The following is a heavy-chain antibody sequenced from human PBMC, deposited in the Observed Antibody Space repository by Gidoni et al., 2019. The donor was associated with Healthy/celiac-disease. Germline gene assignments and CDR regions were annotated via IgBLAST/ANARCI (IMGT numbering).Heavy chain of an antibody. V-gene: IGHV1-8*01. J-gene: IGHJ3*02. D-gene: IGHD6-19*01. Sequence: QVQLVQSGAEVKKPGASVKVSCKASGYTFTSYDINWVRQATGQGLEWMGWMNPNSGNTGYAQKFQGRVTMTRNTSISTVYMELSSLRSEDTAVYYCARDGGGGQWLVLFAFDIWGQGTMVTVSS. CDR3: ARDGGGGQWLVLFAFDI. CDR2: MNPNSGNT. CDR1: GYTFTSYD.